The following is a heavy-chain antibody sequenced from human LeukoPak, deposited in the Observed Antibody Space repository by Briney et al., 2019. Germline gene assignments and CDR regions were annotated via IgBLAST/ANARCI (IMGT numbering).Heavy chain of an antibody. CDR2: IYYSGST. J-gene: IGHJ3*02. V-gene: IGHV4-59*01. D-gene: IGHD1-26*01. CDR3: ARNGGSYTFDI. Sequence: ASETLSLTRTVSGGSISTYYWSWIRQPPGKGLEWIGYIYYSGSTNYSPSLKSRVTISIDTSKNQFSLKLTSVTAADAAVYYCARNGGSYTFDIWGQGTMVTVSS. CDR1: GGSISTYY.